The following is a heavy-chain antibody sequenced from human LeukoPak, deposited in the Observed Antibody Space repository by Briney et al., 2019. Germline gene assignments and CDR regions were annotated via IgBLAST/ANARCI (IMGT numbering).Heavy chain of an antibody. J-gene: IGHJ5*02. D-gene: IGHD3-10*01. CDR3: ARVRNGWFGELGETNNWFDP. CDR2: FIPILGIA. V-gene: IGHV1-69*10. CDR1: GGTFSSYA. Sequence: ASVKVSCKASGGTFSSYAIRWVRQAPGQGLGWMGGFIPILGIANYAQKFQGRVTITADKSTSTAYMELSSLRSEDTAVYYCARVRNGWFGELGETNNWFDPWGQGTLVTVSS.